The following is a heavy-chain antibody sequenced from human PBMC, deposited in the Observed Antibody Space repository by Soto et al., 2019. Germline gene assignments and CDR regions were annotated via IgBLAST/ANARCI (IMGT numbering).Heavy chain of an antibody. CDR2: IIPMFGTA. Sequence: ASVKVSCKASGGTFSSYAISWVRQAPGQGLEWMGGIIPMFGTANYAQKFQGRVTITADESTSTAYMELSSLRSEDTAAYYCAREDRYYYDSSGYYLDYWGQGTLVTVSS. CDR3: AREDRYYYDSSGYYLDY. J-gene: IGHJ4*02. CDR1: GGTFSSYA. D-gene: IGHD3-22*01. V-gene: IGHV1-69*13.